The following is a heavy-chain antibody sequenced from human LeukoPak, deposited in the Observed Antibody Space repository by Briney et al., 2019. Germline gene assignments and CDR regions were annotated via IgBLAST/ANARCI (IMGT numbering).Heavy chain of an antibody. V-gene: IGHV3-30-3*01. J-gene: IGHJ4*02. CDR3: VREGFYDSGSFPTFYFDY. D-gene: IGHD3-10*01. CDR2: ISYDVNIK. CDR1: GFYFHNYV. Sequence: GGSLRLSCAASGFYFHNYVIHWVRQAPGKGLEWVAVISYDVNIKYHADSVKGRFTISRDSSSKTVYLQMNSLGTEDTAVYYCVREGFYDSGSFPTFYFDYWGQGTLVTVSS.